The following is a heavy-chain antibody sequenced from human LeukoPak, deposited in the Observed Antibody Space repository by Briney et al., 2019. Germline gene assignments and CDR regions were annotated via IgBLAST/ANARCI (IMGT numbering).Heavy chain of an antibody. Sequence: GGSLRLSCAASGFTFSSYSMNWVRQAPGKGLEWVSYISSSSSTIYYADSVKGRFTISRDNAKNSLYLQMNSLRAEDTAVYYCARVSDDYGDYGFDYWGQGTLVTVSS. J-gene: IGHJ4*02. CDR2: ISSSSSTI. CDR3: ARVSDDYGDYGFDY. D-gene: IGHD4-17*01. CDR1: GFTFSSYS. V-gene: IGHV3-48*04.